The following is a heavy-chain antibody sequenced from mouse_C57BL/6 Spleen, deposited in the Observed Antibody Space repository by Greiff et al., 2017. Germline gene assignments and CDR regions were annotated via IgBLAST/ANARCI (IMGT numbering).Heavy chain of an antibody. CDR1: GFTFSDSG. J-gene: IGHJ4*01. Sequence: DVKLVESGGGLVKPGGSLKLSCAASGFTFSDSGMHWVRQAPEKGLEWVAYISSGSSTIYYADTVKGRFTISRDNAKNTLFLQMTSLRSEDTAMYYCARPAYYYAMDYWGQGTSVTVSS. CDR2: ISSGSSTI. CDR3: ARPAYYYAMDY. V-gene: IGHV5-17*01.